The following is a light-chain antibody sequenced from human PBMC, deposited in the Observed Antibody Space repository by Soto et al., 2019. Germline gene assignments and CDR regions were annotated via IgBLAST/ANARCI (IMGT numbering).Light chain of an antibody. Sequence: QSALTQPPSVSGAPGQRVTISCTGSSSNIGARYDVHWYQQLPGTAPKLLIYGNSNRPSGVPDRFSGSKSGTSASLAITGLQAEDEADYYCQSYDSSLSGNYVFGTGTKVTVL. J-gene: IGLJ1*01. V-gene: IGLV1-40*01. CDR2: GNS. CDR3: QSYDSSLSGNYV. CDR1: SSNIGARYD.